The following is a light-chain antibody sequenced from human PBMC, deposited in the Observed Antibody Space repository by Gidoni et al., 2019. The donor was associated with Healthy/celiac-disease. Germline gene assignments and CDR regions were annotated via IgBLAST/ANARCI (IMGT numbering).Light chain of an antibody. CDR2: AAS. J-gene: IGKJ4*01. Sequence: SVGDRVTITCRASQSISSYLNWYQQKPGKAPKLLIYAASSLQSGVPSRFSGSGSGTDFTLTISSLQPEDFATYYCQQSYSTPPLTFGGGTKVEIK. CDR1: QSISSY. CDR3: QQSYSTPPLT. V-gene: IGKV1-39*01.